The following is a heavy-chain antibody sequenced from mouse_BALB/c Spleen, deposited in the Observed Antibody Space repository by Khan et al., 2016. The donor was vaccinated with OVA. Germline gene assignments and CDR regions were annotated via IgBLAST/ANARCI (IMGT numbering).Heavy chain of an antibody. CDR2: VNTYYGDA. J-gene: IGHJ3*01. CDR1: GYTFTDFT. CDR3: ASGGGDGFAY. V-gene: IGHV1S137*01. Sequence: VELVESGAELVRPGVSVKISCKGSGYTFTDFTMHWVKQSHAKSLEWIGVVNTYYGDATYNQKFKGKATMTVDKSSTTAFMELASLTSEASAIYYCASGGGDGFAYWGQGTLVTVSA. D-gene: IGHD2-3*01.